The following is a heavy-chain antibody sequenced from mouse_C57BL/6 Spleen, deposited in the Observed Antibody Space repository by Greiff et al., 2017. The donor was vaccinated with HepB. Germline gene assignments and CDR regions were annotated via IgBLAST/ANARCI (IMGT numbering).Heavy chain of an antibody. CDR1: GYTFTSYN. D-gene: IGHD1-1*01. CDR3: AREGEYYGSPFAY. Sequence: LQQSGAELVRPGASVKMSCKASGYTFTSYNIHWVKQTPRQGLEWIGAIYPGNGDTSYNQKFKGKATLTVDKSSSTAYMQLSSLTSEYSAVYFCAREGEYYGSPFAYWGQGTLVTVSA. V-gene: IGHV1-12*01. J-gene: IGHJ3*01. CDR2: IYPGNGDT.